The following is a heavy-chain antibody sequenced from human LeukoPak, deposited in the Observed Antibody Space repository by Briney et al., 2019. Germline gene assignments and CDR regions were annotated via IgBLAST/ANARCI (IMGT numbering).Heavy chain of an antibody. CDR1: GFTFSSYA. J-gene: IGHJ4*02. V-gene: IGHV3-23*01. Sequence: GWSLRLSCAASGFTFSSYAMSWVRQAPGKGLEWVSAISGSGGSTYYADSVKGRFTISRDNSKNTLYLQMNSLRAEDTAVYYCAKDGSSSWSPYYFDYWGQGTLVTVSS. CDR2: ISGSGGST. CDR3: AKDGSSSWSPYYFDY. D-gene: IGHD6-13*01.